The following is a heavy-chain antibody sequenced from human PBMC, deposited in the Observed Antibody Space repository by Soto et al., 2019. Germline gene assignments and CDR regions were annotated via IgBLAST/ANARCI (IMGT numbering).Heavy chain of an antibody. V-gene: IGHV1-2*04. J-gene: IGHJ3*02. CDR3: ARGRSYRPNDAFDI. Sequence: ASVKVSCKASGYTFTGYYMHWVRQAPGQGLEWMGWINPNSGGTNYAQKFQGWVTMTRDTSISTAYMELSRLRSDDMAVYYCARGRSYRPNDAFDIWGQGTMVTVSS. CDR1: GYTFTGYY. CDR2: INPNSGGT. D-gene: IGHD2-2*01.